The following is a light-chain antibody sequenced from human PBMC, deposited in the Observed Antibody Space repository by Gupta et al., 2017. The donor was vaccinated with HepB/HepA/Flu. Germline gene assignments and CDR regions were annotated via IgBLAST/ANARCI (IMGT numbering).Light chain of an antibody. V-gene: IGKV1-39*01. CDR1: QSISSY. J-gene: IGKJ1*01. CDR3: QQSYRTPWT. CDR2: GAS. Sequence: DIQMTQSPSSLSASVGDRVTITCRASQSISSYLTWYQQKPGKVPKLLIFGASSLQSGVPSNFSGSGSGTDFTLTISSLQPEDFATYYCQQSYRTPWTFGQGTKVEIK.